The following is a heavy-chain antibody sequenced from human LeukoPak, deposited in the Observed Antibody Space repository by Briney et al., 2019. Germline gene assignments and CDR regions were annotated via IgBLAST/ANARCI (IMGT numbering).Heavy chain of an antibody. CDR1: GYTFTGYY. D-gene: IGHD5-18*01. CDR3: AGTPTALDAFDI. V-gene: IGHV1-2*02. CDR2: SNPNSGGT. J-gene: IGHJ3*02. Sequence: ASVKVSCKASGYTFTGYYMHWVRQAPGQGLEWMGWSNPNSGGTNYAQKFQGRVTMTRDTSISTAYMELSRLRSDDTAVYYCAGTPTALDAFDIWGQGTMVTVSS.